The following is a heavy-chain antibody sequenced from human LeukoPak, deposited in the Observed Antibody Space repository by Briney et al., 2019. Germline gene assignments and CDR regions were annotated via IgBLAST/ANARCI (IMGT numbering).Heavy chain of an antibody. Sequence: SETLSLTCTVSGGSISSSSYYWGWIRQPPGKGLEWIGSIYYSGSTYYNPSLKSRVTISVDTSKNQFSLKLTSVTAADTAVYYCARSRGYSYVLDFDYWGQGTLVTVSS. D-gene: IGHD5-18*01. CDR1: GGSISSSSYY. CDR3: ARSRGYSYVLDFDY. V-gene: IGHV4-39*01. CDR2: IYYSGST. J-gene: IGHJ4*02.